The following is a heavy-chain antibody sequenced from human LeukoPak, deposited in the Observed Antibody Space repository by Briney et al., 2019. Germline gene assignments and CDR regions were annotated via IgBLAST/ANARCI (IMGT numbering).Heavy chain of an antibody. CDR2: ISISGNSI. D-gene: IGHD5-24*01. CDR3: ATSQGRWPDYFHY. Sequence: GGSLRLSCAASVFTFSSYAMNWVRQAPGRGRGWVSYISISGNSIYYADSVKGRFTISRDNAKNSLFLQMNSLRAEDTAVYYFATSQGRWPDYFHYWGEGTVLSVPS. V-gene: IGHV3-48*03. CDR1: VFTFSSYA. J-gene: IGHJ4*01.